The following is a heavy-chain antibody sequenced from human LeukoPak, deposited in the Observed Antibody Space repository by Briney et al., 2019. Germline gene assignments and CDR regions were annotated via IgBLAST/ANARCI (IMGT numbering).Heavy chain of an antibody. D-gene: IGHD5-18*01. J-gene: IGHJ4*02. CDR1: GYTFTSYG. CDR2: ISAYSGNT. CDR3: ARERYSYGIPPDY. Sequence: ASVKVSCKASGYTFTSYGISWVRQAPGQGLEGIGWISAYSGNTNYAQKLQGRVTMTTDTSTSTAYMELRSLRSDDTAVYYCARERYSYGIPPDYWGQGTLVTVSS. V-gene: IGHV1-18*01.